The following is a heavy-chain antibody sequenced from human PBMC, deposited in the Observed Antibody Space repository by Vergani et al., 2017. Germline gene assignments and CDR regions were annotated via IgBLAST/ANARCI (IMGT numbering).Heavy chain of an antibody. CDR1: GGSISSGGYY. Sequence: QVQLQESGPGLVKPSETLSLTCTVSGGSISSGGYYWSWIRQHPGKGLEWIGYIYYSGSTYYNPSLKSRVTISVDTSKNQFSLKLSSVTAADTAVYYCARTSGDYYYYYYYMDVWGKGTTVTVSS. J-gene: IGHJ6*03. V-gene: IGHV4-31*03. CDR2: IYYSGST. CDR3: ARTSGDYYYYYYYMDV. D-gene: IGHD2-2*01.